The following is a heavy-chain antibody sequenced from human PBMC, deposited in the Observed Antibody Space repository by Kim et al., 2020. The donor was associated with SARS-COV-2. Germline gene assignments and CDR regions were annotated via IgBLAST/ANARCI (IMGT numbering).Heavy chain of an antibody. CDR3: ARLPWVVYGSGYYYGMDV. J-gene: IGHJ6*02. V-gene: IGHV1-46*01. Sequence: ASVKVSCKASGYTFTSYYMHWVRQAPGQGLEWMGIINPSGGSTSYAQKFQGRVTMTRDTSTSTVYMELSSLRSEDTAVYYCARLPWVVYGSGYYYGMDVWGQGTTVTVSS. CDR2: INPSGGST. D-gene: IGHD3-10*01. CDR1: GYTFTSYY.